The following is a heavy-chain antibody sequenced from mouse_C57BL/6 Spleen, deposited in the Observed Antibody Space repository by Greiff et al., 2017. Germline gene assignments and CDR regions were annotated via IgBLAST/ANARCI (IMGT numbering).Heavy chain of an antibody. D-gene: IGHD2-10*01. J-gene: IGHJ2*01. CDR2: IDPSDSDT. Sequence: QVQLQQPGAELVRPGSSVKLSCKASGYTFTSYWMHWVKQRPIQGLEWIGNIDPSDSDTHYNQKFKDKATLTVDKSSSTAYLQLSSLTSEDSAVYYCARETYDGSYFAYWGQGTTLTVSA. CDR1: GYTFTSYW. CDR3: ARETYDGSYFAY. V-gene: IGHV1-52*01.